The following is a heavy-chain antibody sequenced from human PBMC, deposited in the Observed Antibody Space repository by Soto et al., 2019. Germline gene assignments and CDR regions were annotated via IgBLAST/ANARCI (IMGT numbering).Heavy chain of an antibody. J-gene: IGHJ5*02. CDR3: ARQSTALLWFGELFRFDP. D-gene: IGHD3-10*01. Sequence: EVQLLESGGGLVQPGGSLRLSCAAFGFTFSSYAMSWVRQAPGKGLEWVSAISGSGGSTYYADSVKGRFTISRDNSKNTLYLQMNSLRAEDTALYYCARQSTALLWFGELFRFDPWGQGTLVTVSS. V-gene: IGHV3-23*01. CDR2: ISGSGGST. CDR1: GFTFSSYA.